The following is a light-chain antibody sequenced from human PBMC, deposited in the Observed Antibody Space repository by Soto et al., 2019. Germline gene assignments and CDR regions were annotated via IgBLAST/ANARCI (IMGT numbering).Light chain of an antibody. CDR3: AAWDDSLDGFYV. Sequence: QSVLTQPPSASGTPGQRVTISCSGSSSNIGTNTVNWYQQLPGTAPKLLMYNNNQRPSGVPQRFSGSKSGTSASLAIGGLQSEDEADYYWAAWDDSLDGFYVLGSGTKLTVL. CDR2: NNN. V-gene: IGLV1-44*01. J-gene: IGLJ1*01. CDR1: SSNIGTNT.